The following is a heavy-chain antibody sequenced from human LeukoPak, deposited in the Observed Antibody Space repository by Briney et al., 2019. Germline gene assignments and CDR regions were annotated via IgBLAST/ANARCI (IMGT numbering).Heavy chain of an antibody. CDR3: ARGKTIFGVVTPIDY. Sequence: SETLSLTCTVSGGSISSHYWSWIRQPPGKGLEWMGYIYYSGSTNYNPSLKSRVTISVDTSKNQFSLKLSSVTAADTAVYYCARGKTIFGVVTPIDYWGQGTLVTVSS. V-gene: IGHV4-59*11. CDR1: GGSISSHY. CDR2: IYYSGST. J-gene: IGHJ4*02. D-gene: IGHD3-3*01.